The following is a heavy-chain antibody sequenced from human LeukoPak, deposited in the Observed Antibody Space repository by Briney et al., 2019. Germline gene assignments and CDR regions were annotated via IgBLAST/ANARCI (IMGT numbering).Heavy chain of an antibody. J-gene: IGHJ4*02. V-gene: IGHV3-74*01. CDR2: INSGGSST. CDR3: VRDGWFDY. D-gene: IGHD6-19*01. Sequence: PGGSLRLSCAASGFTFSTYWMHWVRQAPGKGLVWVSTINSGGSSTNYADSVKGRFTISRENAKNTLYLQMNSLRVEDTAVYYCVRDGWFDYWGQGTLVTVSS. CDR1: GFTFSTYW.